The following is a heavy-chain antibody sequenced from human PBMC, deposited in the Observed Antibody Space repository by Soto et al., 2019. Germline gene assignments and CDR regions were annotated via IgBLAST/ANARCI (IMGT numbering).Heavy chain of an antibody. CDR3: ARDVKDIVVVPAAMYYYYYYGMDV. CDR2: IYYSGST. J-gene: IGHJ6*02. V-gene: IGHV4-30-4*01. CDR1: GGSISSGDYY. D-gene: IGHD2-2*01. Sequence: QVQLQESGPGLVKPSQTLSLTCTVSGGSISSGDYYWSWIRQPPGKGLEWIGYIYYSGSTYYNPSLKSRVTISVATSKYQFSLKLSSVTAADTAVYYCARDVKDIVVVPAAMYYYYYYGMDVWGQGPTVTVSS.